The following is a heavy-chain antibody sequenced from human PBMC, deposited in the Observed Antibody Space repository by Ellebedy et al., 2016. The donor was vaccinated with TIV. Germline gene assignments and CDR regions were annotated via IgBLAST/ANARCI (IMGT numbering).Heavy chain of an antibody. J-gene: IGHJ4*02. CDR2: ITTAGDS. CDR1: GFTFSSYD. Sequence: GGSLRLSCTASGFTFSSYDMHWVRQATGKGLEWVSAITTAGDSFYSGSVKGRFIISRENAKNSLYLQMNSLRAGGTAVYYCARVTRLSGWQQIDYWGQGTLVTVSS. V-gene: IGHV3-13*01. D-gene: IGHD6-19*01. CDR3: ARVTRLSGWQQIDY.